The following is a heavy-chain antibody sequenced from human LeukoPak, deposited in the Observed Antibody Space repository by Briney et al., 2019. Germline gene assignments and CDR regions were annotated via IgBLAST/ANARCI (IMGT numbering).Heavy chain of an antibody. CDR1: GYSISSGYQ. D-gene: IGHD2-2*01. V-gene: IGHV4-38-2*02. CDR2: IYHTGSA. J-gene: IGHJ5*02. CDR3: ARDPRWLTPDCTSTSCYENYFDP. Sequence: PSDTLSLTCVVSGYSISSGYQWAWIRQSPGKGLEWIGSIYHTGSAYYNPSLQRRVTISVDTSNNQFSLRLNSVTAADTAVYYCARDPRWLTPDCTSTSCYENYFDPWGQGTLVTVSS.